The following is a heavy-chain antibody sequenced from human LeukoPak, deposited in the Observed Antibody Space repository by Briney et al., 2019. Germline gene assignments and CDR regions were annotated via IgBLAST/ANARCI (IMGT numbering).Heavy chain of an antibody. CDR1: GGSISSGSYS. V-gene: IGHV4-61*09. CDR2: IYTSGST. Sequence: SQTLSLTCTVSGGSISSGSYSWSWIRQPAGKGLEWIGHIYTSGSTNYNPSLKSRVTISVDTSKNQFSLKLSSVTAADTAVYYCARAAREDARGYYYYYYMDVWGKGTTVTISS. J-gene: IGHJ6*03. CDR3: ARAAREDARGYYYYYYMDV. D-gene: IGHD1-26*01.